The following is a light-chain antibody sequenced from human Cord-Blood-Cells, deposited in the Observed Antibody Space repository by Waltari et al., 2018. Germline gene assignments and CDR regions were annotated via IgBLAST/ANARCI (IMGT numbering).Light chain of an antibody. CDR3: QQYYSTPWT. Sequence: DIVMTQSPDSLAVSLGERATIHCTSSHSVLYSPNDKNYLAWYQQKPGLPPKLLIYWASTRESGVPDRFSGSGSGTDFTLTISSLQAEEVAVYYCQQYYSTPWTFGQGTKVEIK. CDR2: WAS. CDR1: HSVLYSPNDKNY. J-gene: IGKJ1*01. V-gene: IGKV4-1*01.